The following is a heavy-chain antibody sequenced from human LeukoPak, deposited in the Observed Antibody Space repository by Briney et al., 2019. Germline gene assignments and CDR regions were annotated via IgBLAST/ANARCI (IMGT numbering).Heavy chain of an antibody. Sequence: GGSLRLSCAASGFTFSSYSMNWVRQAPGNGLEWVSSISSSSSYIYYADSVKGRFTISRDNAKNSLYLQMNSLRAEDTAVYYCARGTGYYYYMDVWGKGTTVTVSS. CDR1: GFTFSSYS. J-gene: IGHJ6*03. CDR2: ISSSSSYI. V-gene: IGHV3-21*01. CDR3: ARGTGYYYYMDV.